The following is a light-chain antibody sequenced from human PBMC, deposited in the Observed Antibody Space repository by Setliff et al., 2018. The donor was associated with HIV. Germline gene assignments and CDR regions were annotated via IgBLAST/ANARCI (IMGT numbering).Light chain of an antibody. CDR2: GNG. J-gene: IGLJ3*02. CDR3: GTWDSSLSGDWV. Sequence: SALTQPPSVSAAPGQKVTIPCSGSDSNIGNNYVSWYQLLPGTAPKLLIYGNGKRPSGIPDRFSGSKSGTSATLAITGLQTGDEADYYCGTWDSSLSGDWVFGGGTKVTVL. CDR1: DSNIGNNY. V-gene: IGLV1-51*01.